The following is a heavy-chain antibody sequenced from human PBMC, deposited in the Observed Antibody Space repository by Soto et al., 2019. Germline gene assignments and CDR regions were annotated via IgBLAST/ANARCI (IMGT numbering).Heavy chain of an antibody. CDR3: GRGLHCYDHLGGSIGYFDY. Sequence: QAGGSPRLSCAASGHSDSSNYISWVRQAPGKGLEWVSSIYSGGSTYYADSVKGRLTISRDNSKNKLYLQMNSLIAADTADYYGGRGLHCYDHLGGSIGYFDYCGQGTLVMVSS. CDR2: IYSGGST. V-gene: IGHV3-53*01. CDR1: GHSDSSNY. J-gene: IGHJ4*02. D-gene: IGHD3-16*01.